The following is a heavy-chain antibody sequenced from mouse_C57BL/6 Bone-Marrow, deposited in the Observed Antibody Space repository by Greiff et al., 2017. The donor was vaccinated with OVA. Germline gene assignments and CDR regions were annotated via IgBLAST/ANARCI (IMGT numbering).Heavy chain of an antibody. Sequence: EVKLVESGPGLVKPSQSLSLTCSVTGYSITSGYYWNWIRQFPGNKLEWMGYISYDGSNNYNPSLKNRISITRDTSKNQFFLKLNSVTTEDTATYYCARDPYYGYYAMDYWGQGASVTVSS. CDR3: ARDPYYGYYAMDY. V-gene: IGHV3-6*01. CDR1: GYSITSGYY. CDR2: ISYDGSN. D-gene: IGHD1-1*01. J-gene: IGHJ4*01.